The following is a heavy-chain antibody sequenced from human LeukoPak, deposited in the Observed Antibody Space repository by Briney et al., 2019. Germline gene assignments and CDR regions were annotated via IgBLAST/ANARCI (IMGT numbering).Heavy chain of an antibody. Sequence: SETLSLTCSVSGYSISSGYYWGWIRQPPGKGLEWIGSIYHSGSTYYNPSLKSRVTISVDTSKNQFSLKLSSVTAADTAVYYCAKRGYCSGGSCYRYYYYMDVWGKGTTVIIS. CDR2: IYHSGST. CDR1: GYSISSGYY. D-gene: IGHD2-15*01. CDR3: AKRGYCSGGSCYRYYYYMDV. J-gene: IGHJ6*03. V-gene: IGHV4-38-2*02.